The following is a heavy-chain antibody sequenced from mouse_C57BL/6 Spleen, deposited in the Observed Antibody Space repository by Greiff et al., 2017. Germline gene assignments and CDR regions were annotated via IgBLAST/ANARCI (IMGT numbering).Heavy chain of an antibody. CDR1: GYTFTDYE. CDR3: TRGNGYYEGYYAMDY. V-gene: IGHV1-15*01. J-gene: IGHJ4*01. Sequence: QVQLKESGAELVRPGASVTLSCKASGYTFTDYEMHWVKQTPVHGLEWIGAIDPETGGTAYNQKFKGKAILTADKSSSTAYMELRSLTSEDSAVYYCTRGNGYYEGYYAMDYWGQGTSVTVSS. CDR2: IDPETGGT. D-gene: IGHD2-3*01.